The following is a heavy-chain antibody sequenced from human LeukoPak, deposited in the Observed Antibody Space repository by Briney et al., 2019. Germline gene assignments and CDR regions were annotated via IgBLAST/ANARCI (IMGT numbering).Heavy chain of an antibody. D-gene: IGHD6-19*01. CDR1: GFTFSSYA. CDR3: AKQVIAVAGTLDY. J-gene: IGHJ4*02. Sequence: GGSLRLSCAASGFTFSSYAMSWVRQAPGEGLEWVSAISGSGGSTYYADSVKGRFTISRDNYKNTLYLQMNSLRAEDTAVYYCAKQVIAVAGTLDYWGQGTLVTVSS. V-gene: IGHV3-23*01. CDR2: ISGSGGST.